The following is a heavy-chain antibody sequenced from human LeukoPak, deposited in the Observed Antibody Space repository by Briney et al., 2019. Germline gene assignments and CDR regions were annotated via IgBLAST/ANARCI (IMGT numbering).Heavy chain of an antibody. Sequence: GASVKVSCKASGCTFTGDYMHWVRQAPGQGLEWMGWINPNSGGTNYAQKFQGRVTMTRDTSISTAYMELSRLRSDDTAVYYCARSCSGGSCYLDYWGQGTLVTVSS. CDR1: GCTFTGDY. D-gene: IGHD2-15*01. J-gene: IGHJ4*02. V-gene: IGHV1-2*02. CDR2: INPNSGGT. CDR3: ARSCSGGSCYLDY.